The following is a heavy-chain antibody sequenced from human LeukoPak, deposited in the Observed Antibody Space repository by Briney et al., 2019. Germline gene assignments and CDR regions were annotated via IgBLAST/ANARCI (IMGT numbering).Heavy chain of an antibody. J-gene: IGHJ4*02. CDR2: ILYSGTTT. D-gene: IGHD1-1*01. Sequence: PSETLSLTCTVSGGSISPYYWSWIRQTPGKGLVWIGYILYSGTTTNYNPSLKSRVTISVDTSKNQFSLKLSSVTAADTAVYYCARVGDWNDLVYWGQGTLVTVSS. CDR1: GGSISPYY. CDR3: ARVGDWNDLVY. V-gene: IGHV4-59*01.